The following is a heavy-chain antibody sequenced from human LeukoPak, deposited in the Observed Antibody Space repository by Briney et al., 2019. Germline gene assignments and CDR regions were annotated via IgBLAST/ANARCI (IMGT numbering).Heavy chain of an antibody. Sequence: SETLSLTCAVYGGSFSGYYWSWIRQPPGKGLEWIGEINHSGSTNYNPSLKSRVTISVDTSKNQFSLKLSSVTAADTAVYYCARGNTLMPHWGQGTLVTVSS. CDR1: GGSFSGYY. J-gene: IGHJ1*01. D-gene: IGHD2-8*01. CDR2: INHSGST. V-gene: IGHV4-34*01. CDR3: ARGNTLMPH.